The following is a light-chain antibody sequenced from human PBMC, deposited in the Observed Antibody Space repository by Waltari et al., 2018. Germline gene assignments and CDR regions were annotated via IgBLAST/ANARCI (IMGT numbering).Light chain of an antibody. CDR1: QSISSY. Sequence: DIQITQPPSSLSASVGDRVTITCRASQSISSYLNLYQQKPGKAPKLLIYAASSLQSGVPSRFSGSGSGTDFTLTISSLQPEDFATYYCQQSYSTPRTFGQGTKVEIK. CDR3: QQSYSTPRT. V-gene: IGKV1-39*01. CDR2: AAS. J-gene: IGKJ1*01.